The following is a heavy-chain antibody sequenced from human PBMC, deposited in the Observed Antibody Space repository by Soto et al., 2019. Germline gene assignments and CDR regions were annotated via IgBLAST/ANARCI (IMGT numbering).Heavy chain of an antibody. Sequence: PSETLSLTCTVSGDSISGYYWSWIRQTPGKGLEWIGYIYYSGNTKYNPSLKSRVTMSLDTSKNHFSLKLSSAIAADTAVYYCAKGIPYWYEDRGDNCFDTWGKGILVTVP. D-gene: IGHD2-15*01. CDR3: AKGIPYWYEDRGDNCFDT. J-gene: IGHJ5*02. V-gene: IGHV4-59*01. CDR1: GDSISGYY. CDR2: IYYSGNT.